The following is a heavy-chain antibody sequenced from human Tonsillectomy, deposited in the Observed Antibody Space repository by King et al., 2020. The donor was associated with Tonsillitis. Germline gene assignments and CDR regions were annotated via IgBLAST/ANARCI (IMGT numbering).Heavy chain of an antibody. V-gene: IGHV1-8*01. Sequence: QLVQSGAEVKKPGASVKVSCKASGYTFTSYDINWVRQATGQGLEWMGWMNPNSGNTGYAQKFQGRVTMTRNTSISTAYMELSSLRSEDTAVYYCARTCCSSTSCYLYYYYYMDVWGKGTTVTVSS. CDR3: ARTCCSSTSCYLYYYYYMDV. D-gene: IGHD2-2*01. CDR2: MNPNSGNT. J-gene: IGHJ6*03. CDR1: GYTFTSYD.